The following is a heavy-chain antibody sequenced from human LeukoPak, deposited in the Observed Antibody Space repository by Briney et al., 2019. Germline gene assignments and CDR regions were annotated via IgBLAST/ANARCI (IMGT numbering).Heavy chain of an antibody. J-gene: IGHJ4*02. Sequence: VGSLRLSCAASGFTFSSYNMNWVRQAPGKGLEWVSSISSNSTYTYYADSVKGRFTISRDNAKNSLYLQMNSLRAEDTAVYYCARAISMVRGVDYWGQGTLVTVSS. CDR3: ARAISMVRGVDY. D-gene: IGHD3-10*01. CDR1: GFTFSSYN. V-gene: IGHV3-21*01. CDR2: ISSNSTYT.